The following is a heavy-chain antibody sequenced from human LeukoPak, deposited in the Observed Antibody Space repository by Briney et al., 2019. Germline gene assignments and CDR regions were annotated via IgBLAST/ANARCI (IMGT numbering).Heavy chain of an antibody. D-gene: IGHD3-22*01. V-gene: IGHV4-30-2*01. Sequence: SETLSLTCTVSGGSISSGGYYWSWIRQPPGKGLEWIGYIYHSGSTYYNPSLKSRVTISVDRSKNQFSLKLSSVTAADTAVYYCAREPQRPYYYDSSGYFDYWGQGTLVTVSS. CDR3: AREPQRPYYYDSSGYFDY. CDR1: GGSISSGGYY. CDR2: IYHSGST. J-gene: IGHJ4*02.